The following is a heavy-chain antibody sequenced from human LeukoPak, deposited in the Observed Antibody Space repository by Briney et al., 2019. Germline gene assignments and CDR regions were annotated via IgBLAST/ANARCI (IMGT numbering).Heavy chain of an antibody. V-gene: IGHV4-39*07. CDR2: IYYSGST. J-gene: IGHJ3*02. Sequence: SETLSLTCTVSGGSISSSSYYWGWIRQPPGKGLEWIGSIYYSGSTYYNPSLKSRVTISVDTSKNQFSLKLSSVTAADTAVYYCARVGTHIVVVTAVDAFDIWGQGTMVTVSS. D-gene: IGHD2-21*02. CDR3: ARVGTHIVVVTAVDAFDI. CDR1: GGSISSSSYY.